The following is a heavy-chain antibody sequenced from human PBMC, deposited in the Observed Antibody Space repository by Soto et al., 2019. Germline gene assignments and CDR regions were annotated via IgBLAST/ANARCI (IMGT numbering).Heavy chain of an antibody. J-gene: IGHJ4*02. CDR2: IIPIFGTA. D-gene: IGHD3-3*01. V-gene: IGHV1-69*12. Sequence: QVQLEQSGAEVKTLGSSVKVSCKASGDTFNKYAISWVRQAPGQGLEWMGGIIPIFGTANYAPQFQDRVTITADEATSTADMELTSLKSDDTAVYFCARGARFLEWLSFDHWGQGTLVTVSS. CDR3: ARGARFLEWLSFDH. CDR1: GDTFNKYA.